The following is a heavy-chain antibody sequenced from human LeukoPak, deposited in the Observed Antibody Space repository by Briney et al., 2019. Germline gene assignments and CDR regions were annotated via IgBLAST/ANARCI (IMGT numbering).Heavy chain of an antibody. J-gene: IGHJ3*02. CDR3: ARDQSSSWYSNDAFDI. V-gene: IGHV1-46*01. CDR1: GYTFTSYY. CDR2: INPSGGST. D-gene: IGHD6-13*01. Sequence: ASVKVSCKASGYTFTSYYMHWVRQAPGQGLEWMGIINPSGGSTSYAQKFQGRVTMTRDTSTSTVYMELSSLRPEDTAVYYCARDQSSSWYSNDAFDIWGQGTMVTVSS.